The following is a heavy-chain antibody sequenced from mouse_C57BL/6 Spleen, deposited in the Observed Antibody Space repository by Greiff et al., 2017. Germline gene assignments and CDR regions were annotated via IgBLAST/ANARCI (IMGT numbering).Heavy chain of an antibody. J-gene: IGHJ2*01. V-gene: IGHV1-74*01. D-gene: IGHD2-5*01. CDR2: IHPSDSDT. CDR1: GYTFTSYW. Sequence: QVQLQQPGAELVKPGASVKVSCKASGYTFTSYWMHWVKQRPGQGLEWIGRIHPSDSDTNYNQKFKGKATLTVDTSSSTAYMQRSSLTSEDADVYYCAIDSKNYFDYWGQGTTLTVSS. CDR3: AIDSKNYFDY.